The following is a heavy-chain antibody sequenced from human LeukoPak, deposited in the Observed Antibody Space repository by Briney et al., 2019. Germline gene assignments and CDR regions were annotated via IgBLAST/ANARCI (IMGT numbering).Heavy chain of an antibody. CDR1: GFSVSNTY. J-gene: IGHJ4*02. V-gene: IGHV3-53*03. D-gene: IGHD2-21*02. CDR2: VYIGGNA. CDR3: ARGTVTAPDY. Sequence: GGPLSLSCTASGFSVSNTYFSWVRKPPGKGRGWVSIVYIGGNAYYADSVKGRCTVSRSISKNTLYLQMNWLRPKDTAVSACARGTVTAPDYWGQGTLVTVCS.